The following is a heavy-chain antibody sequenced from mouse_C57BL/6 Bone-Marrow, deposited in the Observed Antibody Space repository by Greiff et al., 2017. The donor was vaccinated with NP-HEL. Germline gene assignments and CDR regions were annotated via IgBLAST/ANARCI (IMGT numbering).Heavy chain of an antibody. CDR1: GFTFSSYA. CDR2: ISSGGDYI. J-gene: IGHJ3*01. Sequence: EVHLVESGEGLVKPGGSLKLSCAASGFTFSSYAMSWVRQTPEKRLEWVAYISSGGDYIYYADTVKGRFTISRDNAKNTLYLQMSRLKSEDTAMYYCARQGVTTTWFAYWGQGTLVTVSA. V-gene: IGHV5S21*01. CDR3: ARQGVTTTWFAY. D-gene: IGHD2-2*01.